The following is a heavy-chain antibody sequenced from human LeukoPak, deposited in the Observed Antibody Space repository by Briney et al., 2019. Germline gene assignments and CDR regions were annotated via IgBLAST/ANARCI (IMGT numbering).Heavy chain of an antibody. V-gene: IGHV4-39*07. D-gene: IGHD7-27*01. CDR2: IYYSGST. CDR3: AMGGGLGIVDY. J-gene: IGHJ4*02. Sequence: SETLSLTCTGSGGSISSSSNYWGWIRQPPGKGLEWIGSIYYSGSTYYNPSLKSRVTISLDTSKNQFSLKLSSVTAADTAVYYCAMGGGLGIVDYWGQGTLVTVSS. CDR1: GGSISSSSNY.